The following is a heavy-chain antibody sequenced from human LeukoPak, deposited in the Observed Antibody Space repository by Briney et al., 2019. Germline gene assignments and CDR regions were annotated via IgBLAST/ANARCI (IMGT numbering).Heavy chain of an antibody. CDR3: ARDNELGY. CDR1: GVTFSDYY. CDR2: ITIDSTT. V-gene: IGHV3-11*01. D-gene: IGHD3-10*01. Sequence: GGSLRLSCAASGVTFSDYYMNWIRQAPGKGLEWISLITIDSTTYYRDSVRGRFTISRDNAKNSLYLQMNSLRAEDTAVYYCARDNELGYWGQGTLVAVSS. J-gene: IGHJ4*02.